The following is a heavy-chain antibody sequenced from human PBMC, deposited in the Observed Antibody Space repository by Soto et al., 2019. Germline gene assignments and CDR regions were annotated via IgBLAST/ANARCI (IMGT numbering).Heavy chain of an antibody. CDR2: IDPSDSRT. Sequence: GESLNISCEASGYMFPIYHISWVRQMPGKGLEWVGKIDPSDSRTMYRPSSRARITISVDKSINTAYLEWGRLKASDTAMYYCARHDSNGYFDFWGQGIQGNVS. J-gene: IGHJ4*02. CDR3: ARHDSNGYFDF. D-gene: IGHD2-8*01. CDR1: GYMFPIYH. V-gene: IGHV5-10-1*01.